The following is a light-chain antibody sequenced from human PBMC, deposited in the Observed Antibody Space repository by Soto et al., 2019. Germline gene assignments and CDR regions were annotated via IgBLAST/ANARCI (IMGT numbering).Light chain of an antibody. CDR3: QQCASYPLT. CDR1: QSISSW. V-gene: IGKV1-5*01. Sequence: DIQMTQSPSTLSASVGDRVAITCRASQSISSWLAWYQQKPGKAPKLLIYDASTLESGVPSRFSGSGSGTEFTLTISSLQPDDFATYYCQQCASYPLTFGRGTTLEI. J-gene: IGKJ4*01. CDR2: DAS.